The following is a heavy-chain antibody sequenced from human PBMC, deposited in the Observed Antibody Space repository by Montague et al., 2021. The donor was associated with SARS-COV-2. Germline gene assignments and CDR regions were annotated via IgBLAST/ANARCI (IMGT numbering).Heavy chain of an antibody. V-gene: IGHV4-4*07. Sequence: SETRSLTCTASGDSISYFYWSWIRQPAGKGLEWIGRVSASGGTNXNPSLNSRVTMSVDTSKKQFSLRLSPVTAADTAVYYCARDVVAAPGTFDYWGQGTLVTVSS. D-gene: IGHD6-13*01. CDR1: GDSISYFY. CDR2: VSASGGT. J-gene: IGHJ4*02. CDR3: ARDVVAAPGTFDY.